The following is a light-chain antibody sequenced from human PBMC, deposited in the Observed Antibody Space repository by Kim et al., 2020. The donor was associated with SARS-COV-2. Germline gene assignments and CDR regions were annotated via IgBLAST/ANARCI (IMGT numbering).Light chain of an antibody. CDR3: QQYDTSPSCT. V-gene: IGKV3-20*01. J-gene: IGKJ2*02. CDR2: GAS. CDR1: QSVSDNY. Sequence: EIVLTQSPGTLSLSPGERATLSCRASQSVSDNYLAWYQQKPGQAPRLLIYGASSRATGIPHRFSGSGSGTDFTLTISRLEPEDFAVYYCQQYDTSPSCTFGQGTKLEI.